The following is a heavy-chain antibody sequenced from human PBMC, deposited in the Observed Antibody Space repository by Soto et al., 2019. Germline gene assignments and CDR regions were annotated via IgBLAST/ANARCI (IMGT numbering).Heavy chain of an antibody. CDR3: ARGRYCLTGRCFPNWFDS. Sequence: SETLSLTCSVSGDSISTVDYFWAWIRQPPGQALEYIGYIYKSTTTYYNPSFESRVAISLDTSKSQFSLTVTSVTAADTAVYLCARGRYCLTGRCFPNWFDSWGQGTLVTVSS. CDR2: IYKSTTT. J-gene: IGHJ5*01. D-gene: IGHD2-15*01. V-gene: IGHV4-30-4*01. CDR1: GDSISTVDYF.